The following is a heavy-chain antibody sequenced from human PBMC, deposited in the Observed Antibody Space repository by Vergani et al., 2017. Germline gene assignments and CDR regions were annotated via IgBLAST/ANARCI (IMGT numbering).Heavy chain of an antibody. CDR2: IYYSVST. D-gene: IGHD1-14*01. Sequence: QVQLQESGPGLVKPSETLSLTCTVSGGSISSYYWSWIRQPPGKGLEWIGYIYYSVSTNYNPSLKSRVTISVDTSKNQFSLKLSSVTAADTAVYYCASLPEPGRKASDNIWGQGTMVTVSS. J-gene: IGHJ3*02. CDR3: ASLPEPGRKASDNI. CDR1: GGSISSYY. V-gene: IGHV4-59*01.